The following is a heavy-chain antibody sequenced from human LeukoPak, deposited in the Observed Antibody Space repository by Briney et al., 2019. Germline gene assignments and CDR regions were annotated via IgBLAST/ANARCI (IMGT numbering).Heavy chain of an antibody. D-gene: IGHD6-19*01. CDR3: AREGSSGALTKDDAFDI. CDR1: GGSISSYY. CDR2: IYYSGST. J-gene: IGHJ3*02. Sequence: SETLSLTCTVAGGSISSYYCSWVRPPPGEGLEWSGYIYYSGSTNYNPSPKSRVTIPVDTSKNQFSLKLSSVTAADTAVYYCAREGSSGALTKDDAFDIWGQGTMVTVSS. V-gene: IGHV4-59*01.